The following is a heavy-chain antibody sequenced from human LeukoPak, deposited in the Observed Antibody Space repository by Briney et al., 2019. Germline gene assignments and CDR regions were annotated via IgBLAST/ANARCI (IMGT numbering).Heavy chain of an antibody. CDR2: IYYSGTT. J-gene: IGHJ4*02. Sequence: GSLRLSCAASGFTFSSYAMSWVRQPPGKGLEWIGFIYYSGTTYYNPSLKSRVTISVDTARNQFSLKLISVTAADTAVYYCERRPGYDYFDYWGQGTLVIVSS. D-gene: IGHD2-15*01. V-gene: IGHV4-39*01. CDR3: ERRPGYDYFDY. CDR1: GFTFSSYA.